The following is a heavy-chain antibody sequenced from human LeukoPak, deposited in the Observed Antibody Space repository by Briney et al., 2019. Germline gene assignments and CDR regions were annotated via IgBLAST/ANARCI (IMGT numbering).Heavy chain of an antibody. D-gene: IGHD3-10*01. J-gene: IGHJ4*02. Sequence: GRSLRLSCAASGFTFRRKGMNSVGQAAGQELEGVAVLWYYGSKKYYADSVKGRFTISRDNSKDTVYLQMDSLRAEDTAVYYCARIDGWSNFDYWGQETLVAVSS. CDR1: GFTFRRKG. CDR2: LWYYGSKK. V-gene: IGHV3-33*01. CDR3: ARIDGWSNFDY.